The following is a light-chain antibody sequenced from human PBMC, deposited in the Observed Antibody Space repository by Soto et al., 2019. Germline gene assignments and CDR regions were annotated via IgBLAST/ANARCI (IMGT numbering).Light chain of an antibody. J-gene: IGLJ3*02. CDR3: SSYTSSRTLEV. CDR2: DVS. CDR1: SSDDGGYNY. V-gene: IGLV2-14*01. Sequence: QSALTQPPSVSGSPGQSITISCTGTSSDDGGYNYLSWYQQHPGKAPKLMIYDVSNWPSGVSNRFSGSKSGNTASLTISGLQADDEADYCCSSYTSSRTLEVFGGGTKLTVL.